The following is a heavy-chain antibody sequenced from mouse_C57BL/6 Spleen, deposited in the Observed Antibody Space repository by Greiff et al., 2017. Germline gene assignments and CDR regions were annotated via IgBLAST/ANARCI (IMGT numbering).Heavy chain of an antibody. CDR1: GYTFTSYW. Sequence: QVQLQQPGAELVRPGSSVKLSCKASGYTFTSYWMHWVKQRPIQGLEWIGNIDPSDSETHYNQKFKNKATLTVDKSSSTAYIQLSSLTSEDSAVYYCARSPHLDYWGQGTTLTVSA. J-gene: IGHJ2*01. CDR2: IDPSDSET. V-gene: IGHV1-52*01. CDR3: ARSPHLDY.